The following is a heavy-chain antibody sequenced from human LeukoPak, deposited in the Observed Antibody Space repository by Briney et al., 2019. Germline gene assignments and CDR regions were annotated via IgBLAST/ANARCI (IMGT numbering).Heavy chain of an antibody. Sequence: ASETLSPTCAVSGGSISSTHWWTWVRQPPGKGLEWIGEIYHSGTTNYNPSLRSRVTISVDKFKNQFSLRLSSVTAADTAVYYCASRSAYYYGSGSVGYWGQGTLVTVSS. V-gene: IGHV4-4*02. CDR1: GGSISSTHW. CDR3: ASRSAYYYGSGSVGY. J-gene: IGHJ4*02. D-gene: IGHD3-10*01. CDR2: IYHSGTT.